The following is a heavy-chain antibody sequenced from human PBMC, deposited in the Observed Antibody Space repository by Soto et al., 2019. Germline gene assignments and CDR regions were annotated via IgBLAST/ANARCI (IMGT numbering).Heavy chain of an antibody. CDR2: IYYSGST. V-gene: IGHV4-39*01. CDR3: ARRIYKITIFGVVIPYYFDY. J-gene: IGHJ4*02. D-gene: IGHD3-3*01. Sequence: PSETLSLTCTVSGGSISSSSYYWGWIRQPPGKGLEWIGSIYYSGSTYYNPSLKIRVTISVDTSKNQFSLKLSSVTAADTAVYYCARRIYKITIFGVVIPYYFDYWGQGTLVTVSS. CDR1: GGSISSSSYY.